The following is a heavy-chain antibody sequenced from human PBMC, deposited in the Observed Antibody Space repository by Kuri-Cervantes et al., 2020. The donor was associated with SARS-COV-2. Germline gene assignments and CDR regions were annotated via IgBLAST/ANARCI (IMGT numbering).Heavy chain of an antibody. D-gene: IGHD3-9*01. CDR1: GGSFSGYY. J-gene: IGHJ6*03. CDR3: ARHYDILTYYYYYMDV. CDR2: INHSGST. V-gene: IGHV4-34*01. Sequence: GSLRLSCAVYGGSFSGYYWSWIRQPPGKGLEWIGEINHSGSTNYNPSLKSRVTISVDTSKNQFSLKLSSVTAADTAVYYCARHYDILTYYYYYMDVWGKGTTVTVSS.